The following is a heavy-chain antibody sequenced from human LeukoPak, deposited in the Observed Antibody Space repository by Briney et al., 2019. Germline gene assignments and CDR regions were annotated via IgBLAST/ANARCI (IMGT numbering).Heavy chain of an antibody. V-gene: IGHV4-61*01. D-gene: IGHD2-2*01. Sequence: SETLSLTCTVSGGSVSSGSYYWSWIRQPPGKGLGWIGYIHYSGSTNYNPSLKSRVTISVDTSKNQFSLKLSSVTAADTAVYYCARIVCSSTSCYFDYWGQGTLVTVSS. CDR3: ARIVCSSTSCYFDY. J-gene: IGHJ4*02. CDR1: GGSVSSGSYY. CDR2: IHYSGST.